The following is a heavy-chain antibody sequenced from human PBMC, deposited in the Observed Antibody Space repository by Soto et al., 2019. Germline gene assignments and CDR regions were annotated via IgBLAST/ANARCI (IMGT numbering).Heavy chain of an antibody. Sequence: EVQLVESGGGLVQPGGSLRLSCAASGFTVSSNYMTWVRQAPGKGLEWVSITYSDGTTNYADYVKGRCTISRHNSEHTLYLQMNNPRAEDTAVYYCSTLRSGVYWGQGTLVTVSS. V-gene: IGHV3-53*04. D-gene: IGHD4-17*01. CDR3: STLRSGVY. J-gene: IGHJ4*02. CDR1: GFTVSSNY. CDR2: TYSDGTT.